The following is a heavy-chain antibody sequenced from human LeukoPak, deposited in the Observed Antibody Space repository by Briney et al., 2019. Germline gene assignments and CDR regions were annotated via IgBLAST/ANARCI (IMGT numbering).Heavy chain of an antibody. CDR3: ASHWAQQVVSDY. CDR2: ISYDGKNK. D-gene: IGHD6-13*01. V-gene: IGHV3-30*03. Sequence: GGSLRLSCAASGFTFRSYGMHWVRQAPGKGLEWVAVISYDGKNKYYADSVKGRFTISRDNSKNTLYLQMNSLRAEDTAVYYCASHWAQQVVSDYWGQGTLVTVSS. J-gene: IGHJ4*02. CDR1: GFTFRSYG.